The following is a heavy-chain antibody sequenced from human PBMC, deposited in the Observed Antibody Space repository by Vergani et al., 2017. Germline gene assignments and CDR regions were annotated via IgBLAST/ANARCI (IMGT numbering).Heavy chain of an antibody. Sequence: QVQLQESGPGLVKPSQTLSLTCTVSGGSISSGSYYWSWIRQPAGEGLEWIGRIYTSGSTNYNPSLKSRVTISVDTSKNQFSLKLSSVTAADTAVYYCARQPGYDFWSGSLHFDYWGQGTLVTVSS. CDR2: IYTSGST. J-gene: IGHJ4*02. CDR3: ARQPGYDFWSGSLHFDY. CDR1: GGSISSGSYY. D-gene: IGHD3-3*01. V-gene: IGHV4-61*02.